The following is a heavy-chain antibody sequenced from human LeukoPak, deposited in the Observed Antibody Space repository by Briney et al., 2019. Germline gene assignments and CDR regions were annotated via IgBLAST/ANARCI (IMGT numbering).Heavy chain of an antibody. CDR3: ARVGKNGWDFDH. CDR1: GFMFSSYW. Sequence: GGSLRLSCAASGFMFSSYWMSWVRQAPGKGLEWVADIKEDGSEKSYVDSVKGRFTISRDNTKNSLYLQMTSLRADDTAVYYCARVGKNGWDFDHWGQGTLVTVSS. J-gene: IGHJ4*02. V-gene: IGHV3-7*01. D-gene: IGHD6-19*01. CDR2: IKEDGSEK.